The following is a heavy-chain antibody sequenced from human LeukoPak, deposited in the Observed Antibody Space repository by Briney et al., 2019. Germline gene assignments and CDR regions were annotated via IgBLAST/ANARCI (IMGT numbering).Heavy chain of an antibody. CDR1: GFTFSSYW. D-gene: IGHD3-9*01. Sequence: GGSLRLSCAASGFTFSSYWMHWVRQAPGKGLVWVSRINSDGSSTSYADSVKGRFTFSRDNAKNTLYLQMNSLRAEDTAVYYCARGVLRYFDWSSGDDAFDIWGQGTMVTVSS. V-gene: IGHV3-74*01. CDR2: INSDGSST. CDR3: ARGVLRYFDWSSGDDAFDI. J-gene: IGHJ3*02.